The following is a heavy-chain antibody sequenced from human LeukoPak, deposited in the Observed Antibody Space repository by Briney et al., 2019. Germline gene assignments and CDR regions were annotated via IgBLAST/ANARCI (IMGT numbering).Heavy chain of an antibody. CDR1: GGSISSSSYY. CDR2: IYYSGST. J-gene: IGHJ4*02. CDR3: ARGGLYDSSGYLSHLPFLS. V-gene: IGHV4-39*01. D-gene: IGHD3-22*01. Sequence: PSETLSLTCTVSGGSISSSSYYWGWIRQPPGKGLEWIGSIYYSGSTYYNPSLKSRVTISVDTSKNQFSLKLSSVTAADTAVYYCARGGLYDSSGYLSHLPFLSWGQGTLVTVSS.